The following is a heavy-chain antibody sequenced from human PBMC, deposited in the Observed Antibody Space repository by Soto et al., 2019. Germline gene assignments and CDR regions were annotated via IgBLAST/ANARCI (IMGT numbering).Heavy chain of an antibody. Sequence: GESLKISCAASGFTFSSYAMSWVRQAPGKGLEWVSAISGSGGSTYYADSVKGRFTISRDNSKNTLYLQMNSLRAEDTAVYYCAKHPIVVVPAAIFDYWGQGTLVTVSS. CDR1: GFTFSSYA. D-gene: IGHD2-2*01. J-gene: IGHJ4*02. V-gene: IGHV3-23*01. CDR2: ISGSGGST. CDR3: AKHPIVVVPAAIFDY.